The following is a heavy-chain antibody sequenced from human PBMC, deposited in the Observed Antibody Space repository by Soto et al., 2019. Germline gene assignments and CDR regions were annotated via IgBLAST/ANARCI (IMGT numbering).Heavy chain of an antibody. CDR2: ISYDGSNK. Sequence: PGGSLGLSCAASGFTFSSYGMHWVRQAPGKGLEWVAVISYDGSNKYYADSVKGRFTISRDNSKNTLYLQMNSLRAEDTAVYYCAKDLNTIFGVVTIFDYWGQGTLVTVSS. J-gene: IGHJ4*02. D-gene: IGHD3-3*01. CDR3: AKDLNTIFGVVTIFDY. V-gene: IGHV3-30*18. CDR1: GFTFSSYG.